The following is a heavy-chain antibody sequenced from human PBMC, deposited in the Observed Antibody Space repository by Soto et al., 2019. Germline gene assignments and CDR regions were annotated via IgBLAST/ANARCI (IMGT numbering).Heavy chain of an antibody. D-gene: IGHD3-3*01. Sequence: SETLSLTCTVSGGSVSSGSYYWSWIRQPPGKGLEWIGYIYDSGSTNYNPSLKSRVTISVDTSKNQFSLKLSSVTAADTAVYYCARSTGYYDFWSGMYYFDYWGQGTLVTVSS. CDR3: ARSTGYYDFWSGMYYFDY. J-gene: IGHJ4*02. CDR2: IYDSGST. CDR1: GGSVSSGSYY. V-gene: IGHV4-61*01.